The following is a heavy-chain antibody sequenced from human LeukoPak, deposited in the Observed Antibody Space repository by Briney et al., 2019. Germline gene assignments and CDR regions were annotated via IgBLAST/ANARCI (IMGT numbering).Heavy chain of an antibody. CDR1: GFTFSSYA. D-gene: IGHD1-26*01. CDR3: TRDSAASAISDY. V-gene: IGHV3-53*01. CDR2: TYSSGKI. Sequence: GGSLRLSCAASGFTFSSYAMSWVRQAPGKGLEWVSVTYSSGKIYYTDSVKGRFTISRDNSRNMLYLQMNSLRAEDTAVYYCTRDSAASAISDYWGQGTLVTVSS. J-gene: IGHJ4*02.